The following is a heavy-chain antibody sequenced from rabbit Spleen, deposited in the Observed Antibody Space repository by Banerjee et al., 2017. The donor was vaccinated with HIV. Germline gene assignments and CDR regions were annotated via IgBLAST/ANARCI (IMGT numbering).Heavy chain of an antibody. V-gene: IGHV1S7*01. Sequence: QLVESGGGLVQPGGSLKLSYKASGFTLSSYYMSWVHQAPGKGLEWIGYIDPVFGSAYYASWVNGRFSISRENTQNTVSLQLNSLTAADTATYFCARGGGLWGPGTLVT. CDR2: IDPVFGSA. CDR1: GFTLSSYY. J-gene: IGHJ4*01. CDR3: ARGGGL.